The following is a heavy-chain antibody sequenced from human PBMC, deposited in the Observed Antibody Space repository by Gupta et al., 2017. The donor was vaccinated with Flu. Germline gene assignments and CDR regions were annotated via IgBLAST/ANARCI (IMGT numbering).Heavy chain of an antibody. CDR2: ISSNGGST. D-gene: IGHD2-2*01. J-gene: IGHJ3*02. Sequence: EVQLVESGGGLVQPGGSLRLSCSASGFTFSSYAMHWVRQAPGKGLEYVSAISSNGGSTYYADSVKGRFTISRDNSKNTLYLQMSSLRAEDTAVYYCVKIGRQPAGGVVPAADDAFDIWGQGTMVTVSS. CDR3: VKIGRQPAGGVVPAADDAFDI. V-gene: IGHV3-64D*06. CDR1: GFTFSSYA.